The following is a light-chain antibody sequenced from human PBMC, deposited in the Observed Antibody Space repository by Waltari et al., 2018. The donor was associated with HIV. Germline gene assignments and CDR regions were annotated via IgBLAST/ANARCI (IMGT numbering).Light chain of an antibody. V-gene: IGKV3-15*01. J-gene: IGKJ1*01. CDR1: QSLSSN. Sequence: EIVMTQSPATLSVSPGERATLSCRASQSLSSNLAWYQQKPGQAPRLRIYGASTRATGIPARFSGSGSGTEFTLTISSLQSEDFAVYYCQQYNNWLTFGQGTKVEIK. CDR3: QQYNNWLT. CDR2: GAS.